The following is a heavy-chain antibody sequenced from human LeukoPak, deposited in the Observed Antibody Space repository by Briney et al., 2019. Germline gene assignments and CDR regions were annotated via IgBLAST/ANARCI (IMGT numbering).Heavy chain of an antibody. CDR3: AKDEGPYCSSTSCYPDDY. J-gene: IGHJ4*02. D-gene: IGHD2-2*01. CDR2: ISYDGSNK. Sequence: GGXLRLSCAASGFTFSSYGMHWVRQAPGKGPEGVAVISYDGSNKYYADSVKGRFTISRDNSKNTLYLQMNSLRAEDTAVYYCAKDEGPYCSSTSCYPDDYWGQGTLVTVSS. CDR1: GFTFSSYG. V-gene: IGHV3-30*18.